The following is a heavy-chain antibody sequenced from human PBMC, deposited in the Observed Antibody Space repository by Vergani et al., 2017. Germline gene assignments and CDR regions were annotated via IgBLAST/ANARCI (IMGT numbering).Heavy chain of an antibody. CDR1: GGTFSSYA. D-gene: IGHD2-21*02. V-gene: IGHV1-69*04. J-gene: IGHJ4*02. Sequence: QVQLVQSGAEVKKPGASVKVSCKASGGTFSSYAISWVRQAPGQGLEWMGRIIPILGIANYAQKFQGRVTITADKSTSTAYMELSSLGSEDTAVYYCERDYPGDHGGYWGQGTLVTVSS. CDR3: ERDYPGDHGGY. CDR2: IIPILGIA.